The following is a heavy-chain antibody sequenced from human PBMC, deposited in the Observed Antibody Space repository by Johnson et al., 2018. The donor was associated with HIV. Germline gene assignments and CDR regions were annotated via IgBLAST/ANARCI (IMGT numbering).Heavy chain of an antibody. CDR2: LSYDGSNK. CDR3: ARGVDGAFDI. CDR1: GFSFSSYA. V-gene: IGHV3-30-3*01. J-gene: IGHJ3*02. Sequence: QVQLVESGGGVVQPGRSLGLSCAASGFSFSSYAMHWVRQAPGKGLEWVASLSYDGSNKYYADSVKGRFTISRDNSKNTLYLQMNSLRAEDKAVYYCARGVDGAFDIWGQGTMVTVSS. D-gene: IGHD3-10*01.